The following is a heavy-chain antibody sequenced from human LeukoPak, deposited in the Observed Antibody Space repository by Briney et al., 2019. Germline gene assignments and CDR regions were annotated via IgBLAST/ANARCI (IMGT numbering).Heavy chain of an antibody. J-gene: IGHJ3*02. Sequence: PSETLSLTCTVSGGSISSYYWSWIRQHPGKGLEWIGYIYYSGSTYYNPSLKSRVTISVDTSKNQFSLKLSSVTAADTAVYYCARDITIFGGEAHAFDIWGQGTMVTVSS. CDR1: GGSISSYY. D-gene: IGHD3-3*01. CDR3: ARDITIFGGEAHAFDI. V-gene: IGHV4-59*06. CDR2: IYYSGST.